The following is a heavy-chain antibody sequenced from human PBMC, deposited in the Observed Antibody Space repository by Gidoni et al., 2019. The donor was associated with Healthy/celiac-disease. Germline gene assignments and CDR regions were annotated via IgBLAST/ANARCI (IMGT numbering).Heavy chain of an antibody. D-gene: IGHD4-17*01. Sequence: QVQLQQWGAGLLKPSETLSLTCAVYGGSFSGYYWSWIRQPPGKGLEWIGEIKHSGSTNYNPSLKRRVTISVDTSKNQFSLKLSSVTAADTAVYYCARMGIRSIDYWGQGTLVTVSS. CDR3: ARMGIRSIDY. CDR2: IKHSGST. V-gene: IGHV4-34*01. J-gene: IGHJ4*02. CDR1: GGSFSGYY.